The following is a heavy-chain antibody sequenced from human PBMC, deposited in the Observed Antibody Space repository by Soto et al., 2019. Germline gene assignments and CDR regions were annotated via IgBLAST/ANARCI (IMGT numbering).Heavy chain of an antibody. Sequence: GESLKISCKGSGYTFTSYWISWVGQMPGEGLEWMGAIYPGDSDTRYSPSFQGQVTISADKSISTAYMQWSSLQASDAATYYCVHCSTGAYGTIFFDYWGLGTLVTVSS. V-gene: IGHV5-51*01. D-gene: IGHD3-9*01. CDR1: GYTFTSYW. CDR3: VHCSTGAYGTIFFDY. J-gene: IGHJ4*02. CDR2: IYPGDSDT.